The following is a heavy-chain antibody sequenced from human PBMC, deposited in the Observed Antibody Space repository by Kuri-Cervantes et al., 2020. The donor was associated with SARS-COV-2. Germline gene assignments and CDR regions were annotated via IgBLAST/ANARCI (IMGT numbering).Heavy chain of an antibody. Sequence: ESLKSSCTVSGGSISGSSSYYWGWIRQPPGKGLEWIGTIYYSGNTYYKPSLKGRVTISVDTSKNQFSLKLSSVTAADTAVYYCARGRGVTTFYYYYYMDVWGKGTTVTVSS. V-gene: IGHV4-39*01. D-gene: IGHD4-17*01. J-gene: IGHJ6*03. CDR2: IYYSGNT. CDR1: GGSISGSSSYY. CDR3: ARGRGVTTFYYYYYMDV.